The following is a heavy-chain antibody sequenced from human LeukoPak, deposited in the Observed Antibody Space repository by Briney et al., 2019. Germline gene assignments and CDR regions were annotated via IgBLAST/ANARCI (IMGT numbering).Heavy chain of an antibody. CDR1: GFTFSSYS. J-gene: IGHJ4*02. V-gene: IGHV3-21*01. Sequence: PGGSLRLSCAASGFTFSSYSMNWVRQAPGKGLGLVSSISSSSSYIYYADSVKGRFTISRDNAKNSLYLQMNSLRAEDTAVYYCASEGYSYGDRFDYWGQGTLVTVSS. CDR2: ISSSSSYI. D-gene: IGHD5-18*01. CDR3: ASEGYSYGDRFDY.